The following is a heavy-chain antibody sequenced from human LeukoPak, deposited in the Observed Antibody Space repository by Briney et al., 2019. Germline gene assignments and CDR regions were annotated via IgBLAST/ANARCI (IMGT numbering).Heavy chain of an antibody. CDR3: ARDRRSGLGHAFDI. J-gene: IGHJ3*02. D-gene: IGHD3-3*01. CDR1: EFTVSSTY. CDR2: IYPGGSA. V-gene: IGHV3-53*01. Sequence: GGSLRLSCAASEFTVSSTYITWLRQASGKGLEWVSVIYPGGSALYADSVKGRFTISRDISKNIIYLQINNLRVEDTAVYFCARDRRSGLGHAFDIWGQGTMVTVSS.